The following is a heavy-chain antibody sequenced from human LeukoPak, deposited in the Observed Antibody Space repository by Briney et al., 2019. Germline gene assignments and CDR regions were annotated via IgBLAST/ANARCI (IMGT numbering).Heavy chain of an antibody. CDR3: ARAPRFIVGATMFDY. CDR1: GFTVSSTY. V-gene: IGHV3-66*01. CDR2: IYSGGST. D-gene: IGHD1-26*01. J-gene: IGHJ4*02. Sequence: GGSLRLSCAASGFTVSSTYMSWVRQAPGKGLEWVSVIYSGGSTYYADSVKGRFTISRDNSKNTLYLQTNSLRAEDTAVYYCARAPRFIVGATMFDYWGQGTLVTVSS.